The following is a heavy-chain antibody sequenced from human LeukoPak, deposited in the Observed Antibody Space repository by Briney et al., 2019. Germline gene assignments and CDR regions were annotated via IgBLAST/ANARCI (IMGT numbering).Heavy chain of an antibody. D-gene: IGHD6-13*01. V-gene: IGHV4-59*01. CDR2: IYYSGST. Sequence: SETLSLTCTVSGGSISSYYWSWIRQPPGKGLEWIGYIYYSGSTSYNPSLKSRVTISVDTSKNQFSLKLSSVTAADTAVYYCARERSGYSVDYWGQGTLVTVSS. J-gene: IGHJ4*02. CDR3: ARERSGYSVDY. CDR1: GGSISSYY.